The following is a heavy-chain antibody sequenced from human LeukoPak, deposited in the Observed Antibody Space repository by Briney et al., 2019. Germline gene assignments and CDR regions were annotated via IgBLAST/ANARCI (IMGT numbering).Heavy chain of an antibody. CDR3: AKGYCSSTSCPTDY. J-gene: IGHJ4*02. D-gene: IGHD2-2*01. CDR2: ISGSGGGT. CDR1: GFTFSNFA. Sequence: GGSLRLSCAASGFTFSNFAMSWVRQAPGKGLEWVSSISGSGGGTYYGDSVKGRFTISRDNSKNTLHLQMNSLRAEDTAVYYCAKGYCSSTSCPTDYWGQGTLVTVSS. V-gene: IGHV3-23*01.